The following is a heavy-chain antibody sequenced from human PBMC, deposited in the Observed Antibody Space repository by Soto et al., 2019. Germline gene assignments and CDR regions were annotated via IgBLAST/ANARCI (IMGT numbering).Heavy chain of an antibody. CDR3: ARAAGDPGPMAARRTQFYYYYGMDV. CDR2: ISSSSSTI. Sequence: GGSLRLSCAASGFTFSSYSMDWVRQAPGKGLEWVSYISSSSSTINYADSVKGRFTISRDNAKNSLYLQMNSLRDEDTAGYYCARAAGDPGPMAARRTQFYYYYGMDVWGQGTTVTVSS. J-gene: IGHJ6*02. D-gene: IGHD6-6*01. V-gene: IGHV3-48*02. CDR1: GFTFSSYS.